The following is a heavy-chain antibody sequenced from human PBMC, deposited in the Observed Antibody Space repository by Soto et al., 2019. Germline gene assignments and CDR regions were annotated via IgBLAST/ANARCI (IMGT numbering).Heavy chain of an antibody. J-gene: IGHJ6*02. CDR2: INAGSGNT. CDR3: ARDRCSGGSCYGGGYYGMDV. CDR1: GYTFTSYA. D-gene: IGHD2-15*01. V-gene: IGHV1-3*01. Sequence: ASVKVSCKASGYTFTSYAMHWVRQAPGQRLEWMGWINAGSGNTKYSQKFQGRVTITRDTSISTAYMELSRLRSDDTAVYYCARDRCSGGSCYGGGYYGMDVWGQGTTVTVSS.